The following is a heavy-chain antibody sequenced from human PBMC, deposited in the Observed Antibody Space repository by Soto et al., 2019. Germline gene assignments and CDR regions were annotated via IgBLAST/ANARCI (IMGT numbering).Heavy chain of an antibody. V-gene: IGHV3-23*01. J-gene: IGHJ4*02. CDR1: GFGLSTYA. Sequence: ELQLLESGGGFVQPGGSLRLSCTASGFGLSTYAISWVRQAPGKGLEWVSVISANSGNTDYSDSVKGRFTISRDNSEKTVFLQLNSLRAEDTAVYYCALPSCGGDCYSPFDYWGQGTLVSVSS. CDR2: ISANSGNT. CDR3: ALPSCGGDCYSPFDY. D-gene: IGHD2-21*02.